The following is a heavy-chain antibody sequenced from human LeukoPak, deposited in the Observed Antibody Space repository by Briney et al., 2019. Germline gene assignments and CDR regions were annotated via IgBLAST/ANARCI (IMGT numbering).Heavy chain of an antibody. CDR1: GFTFSDYY. V-gene: IGHV3-11*01. CDR3: ARGPSTNVRYYGMDV. J-gene: IGHJ6*02. D-gene: IGHD2-8*01. Sequence: GGSLRLSCAASGFTFSDYYMSWIRQAPGKGLEWISYISSSGSTIYYADSVKGRFTISRDNAKRSLYLQMSSLRAEDTAVYHCARGPSTNVRYYGMDVWGQGTTVTVSS. CDR2: ISSSGSTI.